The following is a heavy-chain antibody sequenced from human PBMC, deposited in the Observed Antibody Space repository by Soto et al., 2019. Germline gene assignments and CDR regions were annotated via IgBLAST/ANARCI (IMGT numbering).Heavy chain of an antibody. Sequence: GGSLRLSCAASGFTFTRYSMNWVRQAPGKGLEWVSSISSTTNYIYYADSMKGRFTVSRDNAKNSVYLDMNSLSAEDTAVYYCAREAYYYGSGRTPGYWGQGTLVTVSS. V-gene: IGHV3-21*01. CDR2: ISSTTNYI. CDR1: GFTFTRYS. D-gene: IGHD3-10*01. CDR3: AREAYYYGSGRTPGY. J-gene: IGHJ4*02.